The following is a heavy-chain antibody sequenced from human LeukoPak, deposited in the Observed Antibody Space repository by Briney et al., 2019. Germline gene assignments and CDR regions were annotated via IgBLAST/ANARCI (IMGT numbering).Heavy chain of an antibody. V-gene: IGHV1-24*01. J-gene: IGHJ4*02. Sequence: ASVNVSCKVSGYTLTELSMHWVRQAPGKGLEWMGGFDPEDGETIYAQKFQGRVTMTEDTSTDTAYMELSSLRSDDTAVYYCARALYFDWLLHYWGQGTLVTVSS. CDR2: FDPEDGET. CDR3: ARALYFDWLLHY. CDR1: GYTLTELS. D-gene: IGHD3-9*01.